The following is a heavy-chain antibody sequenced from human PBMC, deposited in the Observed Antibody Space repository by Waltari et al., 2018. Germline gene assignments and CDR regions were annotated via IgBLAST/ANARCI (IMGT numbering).Heavy chain of an antibody. CDR1: GVSFSSNY. CDR3: ARAYDSYYFDY. CDR2: IYYSGST. J-gene: IGHJ4*02. D-gene: IGHD2-21*01. V-gene: IGHV4-59*01. Sequence: QVQLQESGPGLVKPSETLSLTCTVSGVSFSSNYWSWIRQPPGKGLEWIGYIYYSGSTNYNPYRKSRVTISVDTSKNQFSLKLSSVTAADTTVYYCARAYDSYYFDYWGQGTLVTVSS.